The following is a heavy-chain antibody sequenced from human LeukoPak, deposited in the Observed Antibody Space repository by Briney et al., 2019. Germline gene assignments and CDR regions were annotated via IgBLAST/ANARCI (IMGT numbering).Heavy chain of an antibody. CDR3: ARSRYSSGWTDAFDI. Sequence: NPSETLSLTCAVYGGSFSGYYWSWIRQPPGKGLEWIGEINHSGSTSYNPSLKSRVTISVDTSKNQFSLKLSSVTAADTAVYYCARSRYSSGWTDAFDIWGQGTMVTVSS. CDR1: GGSFSGYY. J-gene: IGHJ3*02. CDR2: INHSGST. D-gene: IGHD6-19*01. V-gene: IGHV4-34*01.